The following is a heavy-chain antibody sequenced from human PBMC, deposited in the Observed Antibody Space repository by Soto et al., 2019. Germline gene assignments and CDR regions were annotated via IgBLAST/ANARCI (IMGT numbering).Heavy chain of an antibody. CDR3: ARHAPGSTFFDY. J-gene: IGHJ4*02. CDR2: IYTSGST. V-gene: IGHV4-4*07. Sequence: PSGTLSLSCTVSGGSISSYYWSWIRQPAGKGLEWIGRIYTSGSTNYNPSLKSRVTMSVDTSKNQFSLEVRFVTAADSATYFCARHAPGSTFFDYWGQGALVTVSS. CDR1: GGSISSYY. D-gene: IGHD3-10*01.